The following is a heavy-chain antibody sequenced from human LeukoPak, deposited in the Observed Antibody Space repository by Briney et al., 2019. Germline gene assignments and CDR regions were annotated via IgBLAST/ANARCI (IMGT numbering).Heavy chain of an antibody. Sequence: PGGSLRLSCAASGFTFSSYGMHWVRQAPAKGLEWVAFIRYDGSNKYYADSVKGRFTISRDNSKNTLYLQMNSLRAEDTAVYYCAKFDRRYQLPVDYWGQGTLVTVSS. D-gene: IGHD2-2*01. V-gene: IGHV3-30*02. J-gene: IGHJ4*02. CDR1: GFTFSSYG. CDR3: AKFDRRYQLPVDY. CDR2: IRYDGSNK.